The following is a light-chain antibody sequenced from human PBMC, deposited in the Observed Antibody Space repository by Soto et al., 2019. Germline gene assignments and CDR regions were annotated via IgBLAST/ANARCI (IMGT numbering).Light chain of an antibody. CDR1: SSDVGGYNY. CDR3: FSYTTSNTRQIV. J-gene: IGLJ1*01. V-gene: IGLV2-14*01. Sequence: QSVLTQPASVSGSPGQSITISCTGTSSDVGGYNYVSWYQQHPGKAPKFMIYDVSNRPSGVSNRFSGSKSGNTASLTISCLQSENKPNYYCFSYTTSNTRQIVFGTGTKVTV. CDR2: DVS.